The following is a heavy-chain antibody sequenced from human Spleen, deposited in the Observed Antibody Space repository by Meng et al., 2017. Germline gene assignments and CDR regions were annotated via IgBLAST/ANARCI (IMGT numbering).Heavy chain of an antibody. CDR3: ARDYYDSSGYYQLFLDYYYYGMDV. CDR2: ISSSSSYI. Sequence: GGSLRLSCAASGFTFDDYGMSWVRQAPGKGLEWVSSISSSSSYIYYADSVKGRFTISRDNSKNTLYLQMNGLRAEDTAVYYCARDYYDSSGYYQLFLDYYYYGMDVWGQGTTVTVSS. J-gene: IGHJ6*02. CDR1: GFTFDDYG. V-gene: IGHV3-21*01. D-gene: IGHD3-22*01.